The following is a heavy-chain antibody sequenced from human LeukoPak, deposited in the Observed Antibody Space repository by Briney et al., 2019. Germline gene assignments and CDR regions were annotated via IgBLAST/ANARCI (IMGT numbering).Heavy chain of an antibody. D-gene: IGHD1-26*01. V-gene: IGHV3-48*01. J-gene: IGHJ6*03. CDR1: GFTFSSYS. Sequence: PGGSLRLSCAASGFTFSSYSMNWVRQVPGKGLEWVSYISSSSSSTIYYADSVKGRFTISRDNAKNSLYLQMNSLRAEDTAVYYCARVIVKGLYYHYYMDVWGKGTTVTVSS. CDR3: ARVIVKGLYYHYYMDV. CDR2: ISSSSSSTI.